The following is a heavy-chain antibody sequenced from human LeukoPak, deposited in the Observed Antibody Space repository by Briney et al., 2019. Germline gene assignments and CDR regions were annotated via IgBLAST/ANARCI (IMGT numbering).Heavy chain of an antibody. J-gene: IGHJ5*01. Sequence: KTSETLSLTCTVSGGSISTYCWSWIRQPPGKGLEWIGCIYYSGSTNYNPSLKSRVTMSVDTSKNHFSLKLNSVTAADTAVYYCARGSGWFEYWGQGTLVTVSS. V-gene: IGHV4-59*01. CDR3: ARGSGWFEY. CDR2: IYYSGST. CDR1: GGSISTYC.